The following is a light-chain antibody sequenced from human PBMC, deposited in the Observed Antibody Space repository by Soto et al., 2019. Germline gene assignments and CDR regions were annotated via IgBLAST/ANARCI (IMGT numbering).Light chain of an antibody. J-gene: IGKJ2*01. CDR2: EAS. Sequence: DIPMTPSPDSLSASVGGPIAITCQASQDISDFLNWYHQKPGKAPTLLIYEASNLELGVPSRFSGRGSGRHFAFTITSVQPEDFGTYYCQQYDYVPYTFGQRAKVDIK. V-gene: IGKV1-33*01. CDR3: QQYDYVPYT. CDR1: QDISDF.